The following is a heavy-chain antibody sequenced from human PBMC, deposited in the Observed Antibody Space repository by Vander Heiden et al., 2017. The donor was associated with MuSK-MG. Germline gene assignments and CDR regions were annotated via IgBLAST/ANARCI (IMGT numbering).Heavy chain of an antibody. V-gene: IGHV4-30-4*01. CDR3: AKDEPGGYYAFDI. D-gene: IGHD3-16*01. Sequence: QVQLQESGPGLVKPSQTLSLTCTVSGGSISSGDYYWSWIRQPPGKGLEWIGYIYYSGRTYYNPALKSRVTISVDTSKNQFSLKMRSVTAADTAVYYFAKDEPGGYYAFDIWGQGTMVTVSS. CDR1: GGSISSGDYY. J-gene: IGHJ3*02. CDR2: IYYSGRT.